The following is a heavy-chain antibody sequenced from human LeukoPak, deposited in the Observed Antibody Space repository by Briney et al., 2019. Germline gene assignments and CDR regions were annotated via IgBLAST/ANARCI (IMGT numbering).Heavy chain of an antibody. CDR3: ARVLSRSVAYWFDY. Sequence: SETLSLTCTVSGGSISSGSYYWSWIRQPAGKGLEWIGRIYTSGSTNYNPSLKSRVTISVDTSKNQFSLKLSSVTAADTAVYYCARVLSRSVAYWFDYWGQGTLVTVSS. CDR1: GGSISSGSYY. CDR2: IYTSGST. D-gene: IGHD2-8*02. V-gene: IGHV4-61*02. J-gene: IGHJ4*02.